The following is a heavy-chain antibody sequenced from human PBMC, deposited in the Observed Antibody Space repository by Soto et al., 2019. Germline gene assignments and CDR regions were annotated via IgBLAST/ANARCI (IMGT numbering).Heavy chain of an antibody. D-gene: IGHD6-19*01. Sequence: SVKVSCKASGGTFSSYAISWVRQAPGQGLEWMGGIIPIFGTANYAQKFQGRVTITADESTSTAYMELSSLRSEDTAVYYCASNYPGLEVAGTGYYYGLDVWGQGTTVTVSS. CDR3: ASNYPGLEVAGTGYYYGLDV. CDR2: IIPIFGTA. CDR1: GGTFSSYA. V-gene: IGHV1-69*13. J-gene: IGHJ6*02.